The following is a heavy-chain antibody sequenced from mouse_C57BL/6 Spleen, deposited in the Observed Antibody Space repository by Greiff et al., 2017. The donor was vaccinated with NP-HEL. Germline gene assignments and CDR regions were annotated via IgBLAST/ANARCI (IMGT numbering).Heavy chain of an antibody. J-gene: IGHJ1*03. CDR3: ARSDDGYYWYFDV. CDR1: GYTFTNYW. CDR2: IYPGGGYT. D-gene: IGHD2-3*01. Sequence: QVQLKQSGAELVRPGTTVKMSCKASGYTFTNYWIGWAKQRPGHGLEWIGDIYPGGGYTNYNEKFKGKATLTADKSSSTAYMQFSSLTSEDSAIYYCARSDDGYYWYFDVWGTGTTVTVSS. V-gene: IGHV1-63*01.